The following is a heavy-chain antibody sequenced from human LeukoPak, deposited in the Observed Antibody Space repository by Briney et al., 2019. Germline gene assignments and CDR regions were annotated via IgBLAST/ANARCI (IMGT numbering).Heavy chain of an antibody. CDR3: ARLTGGSYIIDY. Sequence: WVRQAPGKGLEWIGSIFYSGNTYYNPSLKSRVTMSVDTSKNQFSLKLSSVTAADTAMYYCARLTGGSYIIDYWGQGALVTVSS. CDR2: IFYSGNT. D-gene: IGHD1-26*01. J-gene: IGHJ4*02. V-gene: IGHV4-39*01.